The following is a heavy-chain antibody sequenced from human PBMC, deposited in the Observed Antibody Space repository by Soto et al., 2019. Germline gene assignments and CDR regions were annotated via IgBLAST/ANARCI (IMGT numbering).Heavy chain of an antibody. CDR1: GSSTRSYY. J-gene: IGHJ4*02. CDR2: IYGSGSN. CDR3: AREGPATATIDY. Sequence: SETLSLTCTVSGSSTRSYYWSWIRQPPGKGLEWIGYIYGSGSNNYNPSLKSRVTMSVDTSKNQFSLKLSSVTAADTAVYYCAREGPATATIDYWGQGTLVTVSS. V-gene: IGHV4-59*01. D-gene: IGHD2-15*01.